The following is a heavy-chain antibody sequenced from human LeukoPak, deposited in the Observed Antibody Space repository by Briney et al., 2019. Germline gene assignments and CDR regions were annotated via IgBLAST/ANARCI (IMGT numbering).Heavy chain of an antibody. CDR2: IYYSGST. J-gene: IGHJ4*02. CDR1: GFTFSNAW. V-gene: IGHV4-38-2*01. Sequence: GSLRLSCAASGFTFSNAWMSWVRQPPGKGLEWIGSIYYSGSTYYNPSLKSRVTISVDTSKNQFSLKLSSVTAADTAVYYCARPKATLDFDYWGQGTLVTVSS. CDR3: ARPKATLDFDY. D-gene: IGHD5-24*01.